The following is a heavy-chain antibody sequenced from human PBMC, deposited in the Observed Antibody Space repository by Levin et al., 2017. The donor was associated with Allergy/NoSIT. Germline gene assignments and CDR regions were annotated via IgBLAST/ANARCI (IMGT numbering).Heavy chain of an antibody. CDR1: GGSISTYY. V-gene: IGHV4-59*01. J-gene: IGHJ6*02. CDR2: IYYSGST. Sequence: SETLSLTCTVSGGSISTYYWSWIRQPPGKGLEWIGYIYYSGSTNYNPSLKSRVTISVDTSKNQFSLKLSSVTAADTAVYFCARDSDKYPYYYYFGMDVWGQGTTVTVSS. CDR3: ARDSDKYPYYYYFGMDV. D-gene: IGHD2-2*02.